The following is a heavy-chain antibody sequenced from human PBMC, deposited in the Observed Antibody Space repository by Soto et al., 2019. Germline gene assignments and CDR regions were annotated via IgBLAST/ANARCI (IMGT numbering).Heavy chain of an antibody. V-gene: IGHV3-30-3*01. CDR2: ISYDGSNK. CDR3: ARGPTYYYDTRGAFDI. D-gene: IGHD3-22*01. J-gene: IGHJ3*02. CDR1: GFTFSSYA. Sequence: GASLRLSCAASGFTFSSYAMHWVRQAPGKGLEWVAVISYDGSNKYYADSVKGRYTISRDNSKNTLYLQMNSLRAEDMAVYYCARGPTYYYDTRGAFDIWGQGTMVTGSS.